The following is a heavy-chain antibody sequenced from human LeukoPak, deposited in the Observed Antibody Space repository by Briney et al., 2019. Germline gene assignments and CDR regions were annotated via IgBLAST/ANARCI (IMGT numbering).Heavy chain of an antibody. CDR2: INHSGST. D-gene: IGHD6-19*01. J-gene: IGHJ6*02. CDR3: ARPSPIAVAGYYYYGMDV. CDR1: GGSFSGYY. V-gene: IGHV4-34*01. Sequence: PSETLSLTCAVYGGSFSGYYWSWIRQPPGKGLEWIGEINHSGSTNYNPSLKSRVTISVDTSKNQFSLKLSSVTAADTAVYYCARPSPIAVAGYYYYGMDVWGQGTTVTVSS.